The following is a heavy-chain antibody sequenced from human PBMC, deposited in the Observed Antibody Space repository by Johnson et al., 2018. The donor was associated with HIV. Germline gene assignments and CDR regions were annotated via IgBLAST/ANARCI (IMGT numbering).Heavy chain of an antibody. Sequence: QVQLMESGGGVVQPGGSLRLSCAASGFTFNSYGMHWVRQVPGKGLEWVAVISYDGSNKYYADSVKGRFTISRDNAKNSLYLQMNSLRAEDTAVYYCAKAKGDYPRAFDIWGQGTMVTVSS. V-gene: IGHV3-33*03. D-gene: IGHD3-16*01. CDR3: AKAKGDYPRAFDI. J-gene: IGHJ3*02. CDR1: GFTFNSYG. CDR2: ISYDGSNK.